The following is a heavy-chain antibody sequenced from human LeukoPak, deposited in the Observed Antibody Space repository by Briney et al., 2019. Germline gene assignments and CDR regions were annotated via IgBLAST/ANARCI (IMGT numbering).Heavy chain of an antibody. Sequence: SETLSLTCAVYGGSFSGYYWSWIRQPPGKGLEWIGEINHSGSTNYNPSLKSRVTISVDTSKNQFSLKLSSVTAADTAVYYCASWDITIVRGVTGWFDPWGQGTLVTVSS. CDR2: INHSGST. V-gene: IGHV4-34*01. CDR3: ASWDITIVRGVTGWFDP. D-gene: IGHD3-10*01. CDR1: GGSFSGYY. J-gene: IGHJ5*02.